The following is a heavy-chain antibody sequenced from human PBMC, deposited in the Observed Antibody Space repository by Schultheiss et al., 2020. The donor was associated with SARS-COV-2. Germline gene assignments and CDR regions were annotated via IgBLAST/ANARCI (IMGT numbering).Heavy chain of an antibody. CDR1: GGSISSGSYY. V-gene: IGHV4-61*02. D-gene: IGHD2-15*01. J-gene: IGHJ4*02. CDR2: IYTSGST. Sequence: SETLSLTCTVSGGSISSGSYYWSWIRQPAGKGLEWIGRIYTSGSTNYNPSLKSRVTISVDTSKNQFSLKLSSVTAADTAVYYCAGDIGYCSGGSCYSGRSFDYWGQGTLVTVSS. CDR3: AGDIGYCSGGSCYSGRSFDY.